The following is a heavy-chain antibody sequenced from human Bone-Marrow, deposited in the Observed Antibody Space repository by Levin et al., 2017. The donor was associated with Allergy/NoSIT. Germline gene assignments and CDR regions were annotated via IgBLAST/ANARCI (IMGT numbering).Heavy chain of an antibody. V-gene: IGHV3-74*01. CDR3: ARDLGSRNVPEH. CDR1: GFTFSNYW. D-gene: IGHD3-10*01. Sequence: GASVKVSCAASGFTFSNYWMLWVRQVPGKGLVWVSCIKGDGSITFYADSVKGRFTISRDNAKNTLYLQMNSLIAEDTAVYYCARDLGSRNVPEHWGQGTLVTVSS. CDR2: IKGDGSIT. J-gene: IGHJ1*01.